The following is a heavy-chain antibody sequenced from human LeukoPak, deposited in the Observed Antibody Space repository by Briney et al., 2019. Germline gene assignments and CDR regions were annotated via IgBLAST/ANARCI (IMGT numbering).Heavy chain of an antibody. D-gene: IGHD3-10*01. V-gene: IGHV3-23*01. Sequence: GGSLRLSCAASGFTFSSYWMHWVRQAPGKGLEWVSAISGSGGSTYYADSVKGRFTISRDNSKNTLYLQMNSLRAEDTAVYYCAKDGLLWFGELLCWFDPWGQGTLVTVSS. CDR3: AKDGLLWFGELLCWFDP. CDR1: GFTFSSYW. J-gene: IGHJ5*02. CDR2: ISGSGGST.